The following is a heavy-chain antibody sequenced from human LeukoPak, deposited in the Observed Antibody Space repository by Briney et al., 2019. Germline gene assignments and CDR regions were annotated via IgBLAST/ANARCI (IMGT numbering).Heavy chain of an antibody. D-gene: IGHD1-26*01. CDR2: ISNSGSYT. V-gene: IGHV3-11*05. J-gene: IGHJ4*02. CDR3: AKDLISSGSCLDY. CDR1: GFSFSDNY. Sequence: GGSLRLSCAASGFSFSDNYMSWIRQAPGKGLEWVSYISNSGSYTNYADSVKGRFTISRDNSKSTLYLQMNSLRAEDTAVYYCAKDLISSGSCLDYWGQGTLVTVSS.